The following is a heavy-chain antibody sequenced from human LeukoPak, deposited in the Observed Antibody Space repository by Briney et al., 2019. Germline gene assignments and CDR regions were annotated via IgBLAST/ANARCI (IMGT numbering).Heavy chain of an antibody. CDR2: ISGSGGST. CDR1: GFTFSSYA. D-gene: IGHD6-13*01. Sequence: GGSLRLSCAASGFTFSSYAMSRVRQAPGKGLEWVSAISGSGGSTYYADSVTGRFTISRDNSKNTLYLQMNSLRAEDTAVYYCAKSRAYSSSWYFDYWGQGTLVTVSS. CDR3: AKSRAYSSSWYFDY. V-gene: IGHV3-23*01. J-gene: IGHJ4*02.